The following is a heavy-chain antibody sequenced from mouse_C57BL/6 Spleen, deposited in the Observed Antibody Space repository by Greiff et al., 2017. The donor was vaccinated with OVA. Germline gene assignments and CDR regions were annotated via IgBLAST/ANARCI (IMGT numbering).Heavy chain of an antibody. J-gene: IGHJ1*03. V-gene: IGHV1-81*01. Sequence: QVQLKQSGAELARPGASVKLSCKASGYTFTSYGISWVKQRTGQGLEWIGEIYPRSGNTYYNEKFKGKATLTADKSSSTAYMELRSLTSEDSAVYFCARGAFYSGSSDWYFDVWGTGTTVTVSS. CDR3: ARGAFYSGSSDWYFDV. CDR2: IYPRSGNT. CDR1: GYTFTSYG. D-gene: IGHD1-1*01.